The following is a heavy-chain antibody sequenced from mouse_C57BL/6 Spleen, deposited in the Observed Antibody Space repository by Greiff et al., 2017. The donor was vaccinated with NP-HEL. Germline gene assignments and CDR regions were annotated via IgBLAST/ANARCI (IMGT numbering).Heavy chain of an antibody. CDR2: INYDGSST. CDR1: GFTFSDYY. V-gene: IGHV5-16*01. D-gene: IGHD1-1*01. CDR3: ARGGDHYYGTFGY. Sequence: EVMLVESEGGLVQPGSSMKLSCTASGFTFSDYYMAWVRQVPEKGLEWVANINYDGSSTYYLDSLKSRFIISRDNAKNILYLQMSSLKSEDTATYYCARGGDHYYGTFGYWGKGTTLTVSS. J-gene: IGHJ2*01.